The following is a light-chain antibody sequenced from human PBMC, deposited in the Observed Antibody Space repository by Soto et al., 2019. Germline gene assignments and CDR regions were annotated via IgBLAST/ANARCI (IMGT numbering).Light chain of an antibody. Sequence: EIVLTQSPGTLSLSPGERATLSCRASQSVSSSYLAWYQQKPGQAPRLLIYGASSRETGIPDRFSGSGAGTEFTRTISRLEPEDFAVYYCQQYGSSRWTFGQGTKVDIK. CDR3: QQYGSSRWT. J-gene: IGKJ1*01. CDR2: GAS. V-gene: IGKV3-20*01. CDR1: QSVSSSY.